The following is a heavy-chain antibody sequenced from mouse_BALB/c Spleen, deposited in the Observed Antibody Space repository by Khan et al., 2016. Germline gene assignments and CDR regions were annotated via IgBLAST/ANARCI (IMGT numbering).Heavy chain of an antibody. CDR2: IRDGGSYT. V-gene: IGHV5-4*02. D-gene: IGHD2-14*01. Sequence: EVELVESGGGLVKPGGSLKLSCAASGFTFSDYYMYWVRQTPEKRLVWVATIRDGGSYTYYPDSVKGRFTISRDNAKTNLYLQMSSLKSEDTAMYYCARDDRWFAYWGLRTLVTVSA. J-gene: IGHJ3*01. CDR3: ARDDRWFAY. CDR1: GFTFSDYY.